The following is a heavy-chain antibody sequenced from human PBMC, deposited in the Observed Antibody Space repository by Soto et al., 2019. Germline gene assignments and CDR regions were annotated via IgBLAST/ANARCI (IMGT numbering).Heavy chain of an antibody. V-gene: IGHV3-33*01. J-gene: IGHJ4*02. CDR1: GLIFSNNG. Sequence: QVQLVESGGGVDQPGGSLRLSCAVSGLIFSNNGFHWVRQAPGRGLEWVALIWYDGSNRYYADSVKGRFTISRDNSKNTLYLQMNYLRAEDTAVYYCARDRGNTNYQLVYWGQGTLVSVSS. CDR3: ARDRGNTNYQLVY. CDR2: IWYDGSNR. D-gene: IGHD2-8*01.